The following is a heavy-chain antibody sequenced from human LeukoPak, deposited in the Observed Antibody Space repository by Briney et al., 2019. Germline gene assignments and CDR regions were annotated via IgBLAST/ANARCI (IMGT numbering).Heavy chain of an antibody. J-gene: IGHJ5*02. V-gene: IGHV3-21*01. Sequence: GGSLRLSCAASGFTFSSYSMNWVRQAPGKGLEWVSSISSSSSYIYYADSVKGRFTISRDNAKNSLYLQMNSLRAEDTAVYYCARGRDTMVRGARWFDPWGQGTLVTVSS. D-gene: IGHD3-10*01. CDR1: GFTFSSYS. CDR2: ISSSSSYI. CDR3: ARGRDTMVRGARWFDP.